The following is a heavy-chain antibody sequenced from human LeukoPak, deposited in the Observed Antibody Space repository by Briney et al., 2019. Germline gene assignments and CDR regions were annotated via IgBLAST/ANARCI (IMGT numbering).Heavy chain of an antibody. CDR2: IKSYTDGGTT. D-gene: IGHD2-2*01. Sequence: GGSLRPSCAASGFIFTNTWMSWVRQAPGKGLEWVGRIKSYTDGGTTDYAAPVKDRFTISRDDSQNTLFLQMNSLKIEDTAVYFCTIRYCSSTSCYGDFEYWGQGTLLTVSS. V-gene: IGHV3-15*01. J-gene: IGHJ4*02. CDR3: TIRYCSSTSCYGDFEY. CDR1: GFIFTNTW.